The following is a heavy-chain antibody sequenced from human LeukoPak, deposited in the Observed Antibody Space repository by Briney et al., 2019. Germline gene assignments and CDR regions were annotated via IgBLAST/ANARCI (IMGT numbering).Heavy chain of an antibody. CDR2: ISGSGFTT. D-gene: IGHD3-22*01. CDR1: GFTFSRSS. Sequence: PGGSLRLSCEASGFTFSRSSMTWVRQAPGKGLEWVSIISGSGFTTYYADSVKGRFSISRDNSKNTLYLQMNSLRAEDTAVYYCARGDYYDASGYYYPHYWGQGTLVTVSS. J-gene: IGHJ4*02. V-gene: IGHV3-23*01. CDR3: ARGDYYDASGYYYPHY.